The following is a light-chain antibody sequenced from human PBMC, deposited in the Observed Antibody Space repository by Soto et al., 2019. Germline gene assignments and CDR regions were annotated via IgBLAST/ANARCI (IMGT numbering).Light chain of an antibody. Sequence: LLTQSPVTLSLSPGERATLSCRASQTVNTYLAWYQQKPGQAPRLLIYEASTRATCIPAKFSGSGSGTDFTLTLRSLEPEDCAVYFCQQRGNSPETFGQGTKVEV. J-gene: IGKJ1*01. CDR3: QQRGNSPET. CDR2: EAS. CDR1: QTVNTY. V-gene: IGKV3-11*01.